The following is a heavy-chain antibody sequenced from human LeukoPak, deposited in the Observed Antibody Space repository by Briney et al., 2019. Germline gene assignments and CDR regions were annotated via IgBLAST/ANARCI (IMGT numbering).Heavy chain of an antibody. CDR1: GFTFSSNA. J-gene: IGHJ4*02. D-gene: IGHD6-19*01. CDR3: ARETGIAVAGILQHYFDY. Sequence: GGSLRLSCAASGFTFSSNAMHWVRQAPGKGLEWVAVISYDGSNKYYADSVKVRFTISRDNSKNTLYLQMNSLRGEDTAVYYCARETGIAVAGILQHYFDYWGQGTLVTVSS. V-gene: IGHV3-30*01. CDR2: ISYDGSNK.